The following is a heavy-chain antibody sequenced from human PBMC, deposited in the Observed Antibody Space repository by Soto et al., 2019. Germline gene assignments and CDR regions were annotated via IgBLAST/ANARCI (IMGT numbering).Heavy chain of an antibody. CDR3: ARLWRSYYNSREFDP. CDR2: IYYSGST. Sequence: PSETLSLTCTVSGGSISSYYWSWIRQPPGKGLEWIGYIYYSGSTNYNPSLKSRVTISVDTSKNQFSLKLSSVTAADTAVYYCARLWRSYYNSREFDPWGQGTLLTVS. J-gene: IGHJ5*02. V-gene: IGHV4-59*01. D-gene: IGHD3-10*01. CDR1: GGSISSYY.